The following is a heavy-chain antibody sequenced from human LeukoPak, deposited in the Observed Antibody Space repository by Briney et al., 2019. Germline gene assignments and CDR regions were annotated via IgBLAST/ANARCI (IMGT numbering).Heavy chain of an antibody. CDR2: IYYSRST. V-gene: IGHV4-59*01. CDR3: ASLGSSWSDGFDY. D-gene: IGHD6-13*01. J-gene: IGHJ4*02. CDR1: GGSISSYY. Sequence: SETLSLTCTVSGGSISSYYWNWIRQPPGKGLEWIGYIYYSRSTNYNPSLKSRVTISVDTSKNQFSLKLSSVTAADTAVYYCASLGSSWSDGFDYWGQGTLVTVSS.